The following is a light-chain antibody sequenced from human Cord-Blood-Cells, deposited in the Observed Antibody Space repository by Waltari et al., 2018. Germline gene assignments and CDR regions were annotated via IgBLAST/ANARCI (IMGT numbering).Light chain of an antibody. CDR2: RNN. CDR3: AAWDDSLSYV. J-gene: IGLJ1*01. Sequence: QPVLTQPPSASGTPGQRVPTSCSGTRTTLGRSNVYCYQQLPGTAPKLLIYRNNRRPSGVPDRFSGSKSGTSASLAISGLRSEDEADYYCAAWDDSLSYVFGTGTKVTVL. CDR1: RTTLGRSN. V-gene: IGLV1-47*01.